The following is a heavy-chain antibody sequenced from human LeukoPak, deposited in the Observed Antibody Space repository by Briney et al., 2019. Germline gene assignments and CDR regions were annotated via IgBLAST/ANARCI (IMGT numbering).Heavy chain of an antibody. CDR3: ARDLGSATISFDY. CDR1: GFTFSSYW. V-gene: IGHV3-7*01. Sequence: GGSLRLSCAASGFTFSSYWMTWVRQAPGKGLEWVANIKQDGSEKYYADSVKGRFTISRDNAKNSLYLQMNSLRAEDTAVYYCARDLGSATISFDYWGQGTLVTVSS. J-gene: IGHJ4*02. CDR2: IKQDGSEK. D-gene: IGHD5-12*01.